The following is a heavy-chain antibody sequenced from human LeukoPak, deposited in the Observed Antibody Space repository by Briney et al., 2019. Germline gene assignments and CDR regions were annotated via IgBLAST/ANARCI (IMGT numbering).Heavy chain of an antibody. CDR3: ARDYYDSSGYHYWYFDL. J-gene: IGHJ2*01. CDR2: INPSGGST. D-gene: IGHD3-22*01. CDR1: GYTFTSYY. V-gene: IGHV1-46*01. Sequence: GSVKVSCKASGYTFTSYYMHWVRQAPGQGLEWMGIINPSGGSTSYAQKFQGRVTMTRDTSTSTVYMELSSLRSEDTAVYYCARDYYDSSGYHYWYFDLWGRGTLVTVSS.